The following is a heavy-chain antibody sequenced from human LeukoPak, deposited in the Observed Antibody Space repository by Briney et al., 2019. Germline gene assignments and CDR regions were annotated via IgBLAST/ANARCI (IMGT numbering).Heavy chain of an antibody. CDR2: ISGSGGST. CDR3: AKDLQDLGYSSGWGRAEYFQH. CDR1: GFTFSSYA. J-gene: IGHJ1*01. Sequence: GGSLRLSCAASGFTFSSYAMSWVRQAPGKGLEWVSAISGSGGSTYYADSVKGRFTISRANSKNTLYLQMNSLRAEDTAVYYCAKDLQDLGYSSGWGRAEYFQHWGQGTLVTVSS. D-gene: IGHD6-19*01. V-gene: IGHV3-23*01.